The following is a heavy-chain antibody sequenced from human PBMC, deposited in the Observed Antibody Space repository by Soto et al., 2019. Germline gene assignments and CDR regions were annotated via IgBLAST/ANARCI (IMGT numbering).Heavy chain of an antibody. D-gene: IGHD2-15*01. V-gene: IGHV4-30-4*01. CDR3: AREGYCSGGSCYSYDNYYYGMDV. CDR1: GGSISSGDYY. Sequence: LSLTCTVSGGSISSGDYYWSWIRQPPGKGLEWIGYIYYSGSTYYNPSLKSRVTISVDTSKNQFSLKLSSVTAADTAVYYCAREGYCSGGSCYSYDNYYYGMDVWGQGTTVTVSS. J-gene: IGHJ6*02. CDR2: IYYSGST.